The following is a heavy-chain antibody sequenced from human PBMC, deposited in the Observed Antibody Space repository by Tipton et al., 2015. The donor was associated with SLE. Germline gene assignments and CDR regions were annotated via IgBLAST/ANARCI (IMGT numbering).Heavy chain of an antibody. CDR1: GFTFSSYS. D-gene: IGHD3-3*01. CDR3: ARSTYDFWSGYLGY. Sequence: SLRLSCAASGFTFSSYSMNWVRQAPGKGLEWVSSISSSSSYIYYADSVKGRFTISRDNAKNSLYLQMNSLRAEDTAVYYCARSTYDFWSGYLGYWGQGTLVTVSS. J-gene: IGHJ4*02. V-gene: IGHV3-21*04. CDR2: ISSSSSYI.